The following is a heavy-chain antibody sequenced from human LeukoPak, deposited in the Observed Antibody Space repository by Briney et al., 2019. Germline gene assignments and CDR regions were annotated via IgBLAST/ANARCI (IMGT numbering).Heavy chain of an antibody. CDR1: GFTFSSYG. CDR2: IRYDGSNK. D-gene: IGHD3-16*02. V-gene: IGHV3-30*02. CDR3: AKISLRLYYDYVWGSYRPDDFDY. Sequence: GGSLRLSCAASGFTFSSYGMHWVRQAPGKGLEWVAFIRYDGSNKYYADSVKGRFTISRDNSKNTLYLQMNSLRAEDTAVYYCAKISLRLYYDYVWGSYRPDDFDYWGQGTLVTVSS. J-gene: IGHJ4*02.